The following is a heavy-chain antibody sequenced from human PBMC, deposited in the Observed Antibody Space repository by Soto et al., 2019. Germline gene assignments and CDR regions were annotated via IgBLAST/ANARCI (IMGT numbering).Heavy chain of an antibody. CDR2: IIGIGDTA. V-gene: IGHV3-23*01. Sequence: EVQLLEAGGGLVQPGGSLRLSCAASGFSFRDYGMSWVRQAPGKGLEWLSAIIGIGDTAYYADSERGRFTISRDNSKNTLYLQLNDLGAEDTAIYYCAKDYDYGDSLPFDYWGQGTLVTVSS. D-gene: IGHD4-17*01. CDR1: GFSFRDYG. CDR3: AKDYDYGDSLPFDY. J-gene: IGHJ4*02.